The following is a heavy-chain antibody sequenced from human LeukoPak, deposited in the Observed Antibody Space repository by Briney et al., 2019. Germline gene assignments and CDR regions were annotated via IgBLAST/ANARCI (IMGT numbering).Heavy chain of an antibody. J-gene: IGHJ4*02. V-gene: IGHV4-39*01. CDR2: IYYSGST. Sequence: SETLSLTCTVSGGSISSSSYYWGWIRQPPGKGLEWIGSIYYSGSTYYNPSLKSRVTISVDTSKNQFSLKLSSVTAADTAVYYCARLRAHGSGSYPPGDYWGQGTLVTVSS. D-gene: IGHD3-10*01. CDR1: GGSISSSSYY. CDR3: ARLRAHGSGSYPPGDY.